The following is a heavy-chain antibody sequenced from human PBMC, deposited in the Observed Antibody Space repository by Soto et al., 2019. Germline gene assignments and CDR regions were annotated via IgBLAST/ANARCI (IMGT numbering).Heavy chain of an antibody. CDR1: GGTFSSYA. CDR2: IIPIFGTA. V-gene: IGHV1-69*13. Sequence: SVKVSCKASGGTFSSYAISWVRQAPGQGLEWMGGIIPIFGTANYAQKFQGRVAITADESTSTAYMELSSLRSADTAVYYCARDLREYDFWSGYYLDYYGMDVWGQGTTVTVSS. D-gene: IGHD3-3*01. CDR3: ARDLREYDFWSGYYLDYYGMDV. J-gene: IGHJ6*02.